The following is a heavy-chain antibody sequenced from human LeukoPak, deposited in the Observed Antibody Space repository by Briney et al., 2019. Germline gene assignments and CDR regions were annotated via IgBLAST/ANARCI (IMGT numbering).Heavy chain of an antibody. Sequence: SETLSLTCAVSGYSISSGYYWGWIRQPPGKGLEWIGRIYHSGSAYYNPSLKSRVTISVDTSKNQFSLKLNSVTAADTSLYYCARHVVPAAQSSYMDVWGKGTTVTVSS. CDR3: ARHVVPAAQSSYMDV. D-gene: IGHD2-2*01. CDR1: GYSISSGYY. J-gene: IGHJ6*03. V-gene: IGHV4-38-2*01. CDR2: IYHSGSA.